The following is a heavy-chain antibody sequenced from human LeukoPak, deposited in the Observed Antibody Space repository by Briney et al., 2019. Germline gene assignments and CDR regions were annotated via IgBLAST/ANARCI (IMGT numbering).Heavy chain of an antibody. D-gene: IGHD3-10*01. CDR2: ISYDGSNK. J-gene: IGHJ6*02. CDR1: GFTFSSYA. Sequence: GGSLRLSCAASGFTFSSYAMHWVRQAPGKGLERVAVISYDGSNKYYADSVKGRFTISRDNSKNTLYLQMNSLRAEDTAVYYCARDLGDPITMVRGVITAYGMDVWGQGTTVTVSS. CDR3: ARDLGDPITMVRGVITAYGMDV. V-gene: IGHV3-30*04.